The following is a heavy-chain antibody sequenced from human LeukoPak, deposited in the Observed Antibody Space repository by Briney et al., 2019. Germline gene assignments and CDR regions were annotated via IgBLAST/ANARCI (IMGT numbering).Heavy chain of an antibody. Sequence: SETLSLTCTVSGDSITSYFWNWVRQPAGKGLEWIGRIPTTVSTDYNLSLESRITLSVDTSRNQVSLRLTSVTAADTALYSRARGGDAFYHWGQGTLVTVSS. D-gene: IGHD3-10*01. CDR2: IPTTVST. CDR1: GDSITSYF. CDR3: ARGGDAFYH. J-gene: IGHJ4*02. V-gene: IGHV4-4*07.